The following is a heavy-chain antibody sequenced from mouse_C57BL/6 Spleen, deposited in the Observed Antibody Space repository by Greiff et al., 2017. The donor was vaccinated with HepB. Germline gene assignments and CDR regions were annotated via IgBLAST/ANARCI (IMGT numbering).Heavy chain of an antibody. CDR3: ARSGPGDVLWFAD. CDR2: IDPSDSDT. D-gene: IGHD3-1*01. Sequence: QVQLQQSGAELVKPGASVKLSCKASGYTFTSYWMQWVKQRPGQGLEWIGEIDPSDSDTNYNQKFKGKATLTVDTSSSTAYMQLSSLTSEDSAVYYCARSGPGDVLWFADGGQGTLVTVSA. J-gene: IGHJ3*01. V-gene: IGHV1-50*01. CDR1: GYTFTSYW.